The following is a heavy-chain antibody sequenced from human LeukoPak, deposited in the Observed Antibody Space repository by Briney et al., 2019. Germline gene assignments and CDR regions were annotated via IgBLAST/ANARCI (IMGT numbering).Heavy chain of an antibody. D-gene: IGHD4-4*01. CDR1: GGTFGSYS. V-gene: IGHV1-69*08. CDR3: ARGPTEYSNYVGFDP. J-gene: IGHJ5*02. CDR2: IIPILDTA. Sequence: ASVKVSCKASGGTFGSYSIYWLRQAPRQAFEWMGRIIPILDTANYAQKFQGRVTMTADKSTSTAYMELSSLRSEDTAIYYCARGPTEYSNYVGFDPWGQGTLVTVSS.